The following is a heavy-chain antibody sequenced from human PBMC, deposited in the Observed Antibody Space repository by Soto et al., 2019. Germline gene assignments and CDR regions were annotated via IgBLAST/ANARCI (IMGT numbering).Heavy chain of an antibody. CDR3: TRGAGAPWVRFDS. J-gene: IGHJ4*02. CDR2: ISYSAKT. V-gene: IGHV4-38-2*02. D-gene: IGHD3-22*01. CDR1: GYSITSGFY. Sequence: ESLSLTCCVSGYSITSGFYWCWVRQSPGKGLEWIGSISYSAKTFYNPSLASRLSIAVDTSMNQFSLRLTSVTAADKALYYCTRGAGAPWVRFDSWGQGTLVTVYS.